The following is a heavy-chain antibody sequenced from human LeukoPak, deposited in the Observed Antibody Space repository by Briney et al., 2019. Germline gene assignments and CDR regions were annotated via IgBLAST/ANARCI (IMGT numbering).Heavy chain of an antibody. CDR2: TYYRSKWYN. V-gene: IGHV6-1*01. D-gene: IGHD3-22*01. CDR1: GDTVSSTRAA. J-gene: IGHJ4*02. CDR3: ARDYYYDSSGYNLLDY. Sequence: SQTLSLTCAISGDTVSSTRAAWNWIRQSPSRGLEWLGRTYYRSKWYNDYAVSMKSRITINPDTSKNQFSLQLNSVTPEDTAVYYCARDYYYDSSGYNLLDYWGQGTLVTVSS.